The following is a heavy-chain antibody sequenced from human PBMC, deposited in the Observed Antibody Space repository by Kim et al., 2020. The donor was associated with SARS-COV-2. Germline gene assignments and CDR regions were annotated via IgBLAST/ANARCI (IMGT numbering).Heavy chain of an antibody. CDR3: ATANTPSSGWSQPWFDP. J-gene: IGHJ5*02. CDR2: FDPEDGET. V-gene: IGHV1-24*01. CDR1: GYTLTELS. Sequence: ASVKVSCKVSGYTLTELSMHWVRQAPGKGLEWMGGFDPEDGETIYAQKFQGRVTMTEDTSTDTAYMELSSLRSEDTAVYYCATANTPSSGWSQPWFDPWGQGTLVTVSS. D-gene: IGHD6-19*01.